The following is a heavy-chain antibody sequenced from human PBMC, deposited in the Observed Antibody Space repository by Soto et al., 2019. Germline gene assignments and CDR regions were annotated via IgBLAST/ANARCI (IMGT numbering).Heavy chain of an antibody. CDR1: GFTFSSYA. CDR3: ARDGSYYDVLTEHCFDV. Sequence: QVQLVESGGGVVQPGRSLRLSCAASGFTFSSYAMHWVRQAPGKGLEWVAVISDDGTNKDYADSVKGRFTISRDKSKSTLDLQMDSLRPEDTAVYYCARDGSYYDVLTEHCFDVWGQGTLVSVSA. J-gene: IGHJ4*02. D-gene: IGHD3-9*01. CDR2: ISDDGTNK. V-gene: IGHV3-30*04.